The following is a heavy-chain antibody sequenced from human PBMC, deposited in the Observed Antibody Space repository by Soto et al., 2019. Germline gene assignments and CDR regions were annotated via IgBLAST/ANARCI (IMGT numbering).Heavy chain of an antibody. CDR1: GGSISSGGYY. V-gene: IGHV4-31*03. D-gene: IGHD2-15*01. CDR2: IYYSGST. J-gene: IGHJ5*02. CDR3: ARTVRAVAATPPTARFDP. Sequence: SETLSLTCTVSGGSISSGGYYWSWIRQHPGKGLEWIGYIYYSGSTYYNPSLKSRVTISVDTSKNQFSLKLSSVTAADTAVYYCARTVRAVAATPPTARFDPWGQGTLVTVSS.